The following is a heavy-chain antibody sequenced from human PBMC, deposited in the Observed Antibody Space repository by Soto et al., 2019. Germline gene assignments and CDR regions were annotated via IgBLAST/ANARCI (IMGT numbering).Heavy chain of an antibody. J-gene: IGHJ2*01. D-gene: IGHD3-16*01. Sequence: EVQLLESGGGLVQPGGSLRLSCVGSGFTFINYAMNWVRQTPGKGLEWVSGISGGGDRTFDADSVKGRFTISRDNSKNTVNLQMNSLRADDTAVYYCERKVLGSNSRQDWWYFDLWGRGTLVTVSS. CDR1: GFTFINYA. CDR3: ERKVLGSNSRQDWWYFDL. CDR2: ISGGGDRT. V-gene: IGHV3-23*01.